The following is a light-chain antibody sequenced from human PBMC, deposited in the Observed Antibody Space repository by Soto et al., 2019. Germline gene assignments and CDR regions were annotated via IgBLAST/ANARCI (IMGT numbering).Light chain of an antibody. CDR2: AAT. CDR1: QSITNY. CDR3: QQSYNAPYT. J-gene: IGKJ2*01. V-gene: IGKV1-39*01. Sequence: DVQMTQSPSSLSASLGDRVTITCRASQSITNYLTWYQQEEGKAPKLLIYAATSLQSGVPSRFSGSGSGTEFTLTISSLQPGDFATYYCQQSYNAPYTFGLGTKLEIK.